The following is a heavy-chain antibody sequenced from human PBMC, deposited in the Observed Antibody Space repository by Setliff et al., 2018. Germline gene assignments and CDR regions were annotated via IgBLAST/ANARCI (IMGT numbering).Heavy chain of an antibody. V-gene: IGHV5-51*01. CDR3: ARALYPSSFIGHNWFDP. CDR2: IYPDDSDT. D-gene: IGHD2-2*01. J-gene: IGHJ5*02. CDR1: ASTFSNYW. Sequence: PRESLKISCKDSASTFSNYWIVWVRQMPGKGLEWMGMIYPDDSDTKYHPSFQGQVTISADKSISTAYLQWSGLKASDTAMYYCARALYPSSFIGHNWFDPWGQGTLVTVSS.